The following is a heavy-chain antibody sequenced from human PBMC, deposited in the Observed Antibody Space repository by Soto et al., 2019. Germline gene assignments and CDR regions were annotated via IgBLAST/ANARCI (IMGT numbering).Heavy chain of an antibody. CDR3: ERGRSDSFPFDY. CDR1: GFSLSTSGMR. V-gene: IGHV2-70*04. Sequence: SGPTLVNPTQTLTLTCTFSGFSLSTSGMRVSWIRQPPGKALEWLARIDWDDDKFYSTSLKTRLTVSKDTSKNQVVLTMTNMDPVDTATYYCERGRSDSFPFDYWRQGNLVTVSP. CDR2: IDWDDDK. D-gene: IGHD3-9*01. J-gene: IGHJ4*02.